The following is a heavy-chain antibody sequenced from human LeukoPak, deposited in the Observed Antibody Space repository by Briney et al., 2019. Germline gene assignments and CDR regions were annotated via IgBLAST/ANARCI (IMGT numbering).Heavy chain of an antibody. J-gene: IGHJ5*02. CDR3: AREGIQLWFGGVGDWFDP. Sequence: PGGSLRLSCAASGFTFSSYAMHWVRQAPGKGLEWVAIISYDGSNKYYADSVKGRFTISRDNSKNTLYLQMNSLRAEDTAAYYCAREGIQLWFGGVGDWFDPWGQGTLVTVSS. D-gene: IGHD5-18*01. V-gene: IGHV3-30-3*01. CDR1: GFTFSSYA. CDR2: ISYDGSNK.